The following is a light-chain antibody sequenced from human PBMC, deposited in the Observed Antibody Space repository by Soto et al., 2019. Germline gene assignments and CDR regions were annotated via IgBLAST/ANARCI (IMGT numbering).Light chain of an antibody. CDR2: EVI. J-gene: IGLJ3*02. Sequence: QSALTQPASVSGSPGQSITISCTGTSSDVGGYNYVSWYQQHSNKAPKLMIYEVISRPSGISDRFSGSKSGNTASLTISGLQAEDEADYYCSSYTTSSTLVFGGGTKLTVL. CDR1: SSDVGGYNY. V-gene: IGLV2-14*01. CDR3: SSYTTSSTLV.